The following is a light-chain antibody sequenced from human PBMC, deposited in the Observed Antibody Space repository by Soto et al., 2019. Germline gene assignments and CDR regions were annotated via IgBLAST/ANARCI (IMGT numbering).Light chain of an antibody. V-gene: IGKV3-20*01. CDR2: GAS. J-gene: IGKJ5*01. CDR3: QHYGRSPIT. Sequence: EIVLTHSPGTLSLSPGERATLSCRASQSVNSRLAWYQHKPGQAHRLLISGASSRATGIPDRFSGSGSATDFTLTISRLEPEDFALYYCQHYGRSPITFGKGTRLEIK. CDR1: QSVNSR.